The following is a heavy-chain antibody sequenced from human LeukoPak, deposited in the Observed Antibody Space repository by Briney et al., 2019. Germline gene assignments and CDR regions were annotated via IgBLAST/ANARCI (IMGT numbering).Heavy chain of an antibody. Sequence: ASVKVSCKASGYTLTGYSMNWVRQAPGQGLEWMGRINPNSGDTNYAQKFQGRVTMTRDTSISTAYMELSGLRSDDTAVYYCARDEGEGDCITTSCGWFDPWGQGTLVTVSS. J-gene: IGHJ5*02. D-gene: IGHD2-2*01. CDR1: GYTLTGYS. V-gene: IGHV1-2*06. CDR3: ARDEGEGDCITTSCGWFDP. CDR2: INPNSGDT.